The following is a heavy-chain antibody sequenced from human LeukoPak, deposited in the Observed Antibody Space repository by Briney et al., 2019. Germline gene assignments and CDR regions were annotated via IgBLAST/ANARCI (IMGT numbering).Heavy chain of an antibody. Sequence: PGGSLRLSCAASGFTFSSYGMHWVRQAPGKGLEWVAFIRYDGSNKYYADSVKGRFTISRDNSKNMLYLQMNSLRADDTAVYYCHIYGYWDQGILVTVSS. CDR3: HIYGY. CDR1: GFTFSSYG. D-gene: IGHD2-21*01. V-gene: IGHV3-30*02. CDR2: IRYDGSNK. J-gene: IGHJ4*02.